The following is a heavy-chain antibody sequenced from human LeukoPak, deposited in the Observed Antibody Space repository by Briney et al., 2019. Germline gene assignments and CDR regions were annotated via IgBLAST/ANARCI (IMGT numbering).Heavy chain of an antibody. V-gene: IGHV1-3*01. CDR3: ARDLSGGRLVATISFGY. Sequence: ASVKVSCKASGYTFTSYAMHWVRQAPGQRLEWMGWINAGNGNTKYSQKFQGRVTITRDTSASTAYMELSSLRSEGTAVYYCARDLSGGRLVATISFGYWGQGTLVTVSS. D-gene: IGHD5-12*01. CDR2: INAGNGNT. J-gene: IGHJ4*02. CDR1: GYTFTSYA.